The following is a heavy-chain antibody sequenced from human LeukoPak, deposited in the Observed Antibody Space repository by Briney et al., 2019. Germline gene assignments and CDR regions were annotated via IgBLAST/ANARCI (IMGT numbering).Heavy chain of an antibody. V-gene: IGHV3-7*01. CDR1: RFSFSTFW. Sequence: GGSLRLSCAASRFSFSTFWMSWVRQAPERGLEWVANIKPDGSEQYYVDSVKGRFTISRDNAKNSMYLQISSLRAEDTAVYYCVRGGGLLPDYWGQGTPVTVSS. J-gene: IGHJ4*02. CDR2: IKPDGSEQ. CDR3: VRGGGLLPDY. D-gene: IGHD2-15*01.